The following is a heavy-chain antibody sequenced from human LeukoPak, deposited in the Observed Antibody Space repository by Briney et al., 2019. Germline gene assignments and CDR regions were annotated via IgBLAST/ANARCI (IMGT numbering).Heavy chain of an antibody. CDR2: MNPNSGNT. J-gene: IGHJ4*02. Sequence: GASVKVSCKASGYTFTSYDINWVRQATGQGLEWMGWMNPNSGNTGYAQKFQGRVTMTRNTSISTAYMELSSLRSEDTAVYYCARVRMTTRADYFDYWGQGTLVTVSS. CDR1: GYTFTSYD. V-gene: IGHV1-8*01. D-gene: IGHD4-17*01. CDR3: ARVRMTTRADYFDY.